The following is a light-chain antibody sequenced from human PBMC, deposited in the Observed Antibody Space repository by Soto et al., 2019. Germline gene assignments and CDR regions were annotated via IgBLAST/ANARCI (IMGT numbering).Light chain of an antibody. CDR3: QQYGSSIT. J-gene: IGKJ5*01. CDR1: QSVSSN. Sequence: EIVMTQSPATLSVSPGERATLSCRASQSVSSNLAWYQQKPGQAPRLLIYGASTRATGIPARFSGSGSGTEFTLTISSLQSEDFAVYYCQQYGSSITFGQGTRLAIK. V-gene: IGKV3-15*01. CDR2: GAS.